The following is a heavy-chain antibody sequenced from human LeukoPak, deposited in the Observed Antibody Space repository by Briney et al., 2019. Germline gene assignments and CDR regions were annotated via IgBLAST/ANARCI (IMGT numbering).Heavy chain of an antibody. V-gene: IGHV4-59*08. D-gene: IGHD5-24*01. CDR3: ARHADGYNVDY. CDR2: TYYSGST. J-gene: IGHJ4*02. Sequence: PSETLSLTSTVSVGSISSYSWSWSRQPPGKGLEWIGYTYYSGSTNYNPSLKSRVTISVDTSQNQFSLKLSSVTAADTAVYYCARHADGYNVDYWGQGTLVTVSP. CDR1: VGSISSYS.